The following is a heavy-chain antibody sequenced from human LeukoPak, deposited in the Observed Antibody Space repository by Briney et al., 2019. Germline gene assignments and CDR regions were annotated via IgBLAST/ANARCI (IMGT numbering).Heavy chain of an antibody. V-gene: IGHV4-30-2*01. J-gene: IGHJ5*02. Sequence: SETLSLTCAVSGSSISSGGYSWSWIRQPPGKGLEWIGYIYHSGSTYYNPSLKSRVTISVDRSKNQFSLKLSSVTAADTAVYYCARGRRHWFDPWGQGTLVTVSS. CDR1: GSSISSGGYS. CDR2: IYHSGST. CDR3: ARGRRHWFDP.